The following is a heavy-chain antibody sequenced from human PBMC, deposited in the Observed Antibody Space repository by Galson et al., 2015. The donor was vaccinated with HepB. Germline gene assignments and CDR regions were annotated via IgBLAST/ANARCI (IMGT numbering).Heavy chain of an antibody. CDR1: GYTFTNHA. Sequence: SVKVSCKASGYTFTNHAITWVRQAPGQGLEWMGGINTNTGFPTYAQGFTGRFVFSLDTSVSTAHLQINRLKAEDTAVYYCARDFYDKSSDYWGQGTLITVSS. D-gene: IGHD2/OR15-2a*01. CDR2: INTNTGFP. V-gene: IGHV7-4-1*02. CDR3: ARDFYDKSSDY. J-gene: IGHJ4*02.